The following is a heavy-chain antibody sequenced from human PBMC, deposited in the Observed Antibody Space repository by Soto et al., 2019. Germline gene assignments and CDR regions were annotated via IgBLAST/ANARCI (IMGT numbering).Heavy chain of an antibody. CDR3: GRGGGLGELPYFDY. J-gene: IGHJ4*02. Sequence: GGSLRLSCAASGFTVSSNYMSWVRQAPGKGLEWVSVIYSGGSTYYADSVKGRFTISRDNSKNTLYLQMNSLRAEDTAVYYCGRGGGLGELPYFDYWGQGTLFTVSS. CDR2: IYSGGST. CDR1: GFTVSSNY. V-gene: IGHV3-66*01. D-gene: IGHD3-16*01.